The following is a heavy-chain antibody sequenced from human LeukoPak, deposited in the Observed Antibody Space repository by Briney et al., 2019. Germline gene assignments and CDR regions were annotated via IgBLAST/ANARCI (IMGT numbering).Heavy chain of an antibody. D-gene: IGHD3-10*01. CDR2: ISGSGGST. V-gene: IGHV3-23*01. CDR1: GFNFSSYW. Sequence: PGGSLRLSCGVSGFNFSSYWMSWVRQAPGKGLEWVSAISGSGGSTYYADSVKGRFTISRDNSKNTLYLQMNSLRAEDTAVYYCAKDAESTSWFGELFDAFDIWGQGTMVTVSS. CDR3: AKDAESTSWFGELFDAFDI. J-gene: IGHJ3*02.